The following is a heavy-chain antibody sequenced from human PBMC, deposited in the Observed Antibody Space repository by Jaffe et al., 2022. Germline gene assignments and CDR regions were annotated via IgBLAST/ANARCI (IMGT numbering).Heavy chain of an antibody. CDR2: INHSGST. Sequence: QVQLQQWGAGLLKPSETLSLTCAVYGGSFSGYYWSWIRQPPGKGLEWIGEINHSGSTNYNPSLKSRVTISVDTSKNQFSLKLSSVTAADTAVYYCARGRYYGSGSYYMEGYYYYYMDVWGKGTTVTVSS. CDR3: ARGRYYGSGSYYMEGYYYYYMDV. V-gene: IGHV4-34*01. D-gene: IGHD3-10*01. J-gene: IGHJ6*03. CDR1: GGSFSGYY.